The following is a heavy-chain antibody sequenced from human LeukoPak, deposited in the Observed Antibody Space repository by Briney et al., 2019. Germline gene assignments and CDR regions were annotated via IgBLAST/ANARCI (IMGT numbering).Heavy chain of an antibody. V-gene: IGHV4-38-2*01. CDR2: IYHSGST. D-gene: IGHD2-15*01. J-gene: IGHJ3*02. Sequence: PSETLSLTCAVSGYSISSGYYWGWIRQPPGKGLEWIGSIYHSGSTYYNPSLKSRVTTSVDTSKNQFSLKLSSVTAADTAVYYCARGTDCSGGSCYGGDAFDIWGQGTMVTVSS. CDR1: GYSISSGYY. CDR3: ARGTDCSGGSCYGGDAFDI.